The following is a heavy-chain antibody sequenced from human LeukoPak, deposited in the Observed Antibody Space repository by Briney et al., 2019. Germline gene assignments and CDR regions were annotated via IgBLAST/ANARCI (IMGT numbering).Heavy chain of an antibody. CDR1: GFTFSSYS. Sequence: PGGSLRLSCAPSGFTFSSYSMNWVRQAPGKGLEWVSSISSSSSYIYYADSVKGRFTISRDNAKKSLYLEMNSLRAEDTAVYYCARVPPGNYWGQGTLVTVSS. V-gene: IGHV3-21*01. CDR2: ISSSSSYI. J-gene: IGHJ4*02. D-gene: IGHD6-13*01. CDR3: ARVPPGNY.